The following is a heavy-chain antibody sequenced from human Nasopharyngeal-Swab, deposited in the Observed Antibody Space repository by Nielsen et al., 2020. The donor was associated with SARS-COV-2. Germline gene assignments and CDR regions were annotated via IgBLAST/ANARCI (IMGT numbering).Heavy chain of an antibody. Sequence: ASVKVSCKASGYTFTSYGISWVRQAPGQGLEGMGWISAYNGNTNYAQKLQGRVTITTDTSTSTAYMELRSLRSDDTAVYYCAREGITYYYGSGSYYSDYWGQGTLVTVSS. CDR2: ISAYNGNT. J-gene: IGHJ4*02. CDR3: AREGITYYYGSGSYYSDY. CDR1: GYTFTSYG. V-gene: IGHV1-18*01. D-gene: IGHD3-10*01.